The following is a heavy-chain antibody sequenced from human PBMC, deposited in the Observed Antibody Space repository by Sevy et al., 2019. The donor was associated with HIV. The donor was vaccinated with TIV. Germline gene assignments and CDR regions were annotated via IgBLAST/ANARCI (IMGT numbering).Heavy chain of an antibody. CDR2: ISYDGSNK. CDR3: ARDGTELELGDVDY. J-gene: IGHJ4*02. D-gene: IGHD1-7*01. V-gene: IGHV3-30-3*01. Sequence: GGSLRLSCAASGFTFSSYAMHWVRQAPGKGLEWVAVISYDGSNKYYADSVKGRFTISRDNSKNTLYLQMNSLRAEDKAANYCARDGTELELGDVDYWGQGTLVTVSS. CDR1: GFTFSSYA.